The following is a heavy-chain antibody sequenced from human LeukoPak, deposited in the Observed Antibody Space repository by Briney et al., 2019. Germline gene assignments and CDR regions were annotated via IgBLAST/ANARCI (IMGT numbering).Heavy chain of an antibody. D-gene: IGHD3-22*01. Sequence: PGGSLRLSCAASGFTFSSYGMHWVRQAPGKGLEWVAVISYDGSNKYYADSVKGRFTISRDNSKNTLYLQMNSLRAEDTAVYYCARRHDYYDSSDPFDYWGQGTLVTVSS. J-gene: IGHJ4*02. V-gene: IGHV3-30*03. CDR1: GFTFSSYG. CDR2: ISYDGSNK. CDR3: ARRHDYYDSSDPFDY.